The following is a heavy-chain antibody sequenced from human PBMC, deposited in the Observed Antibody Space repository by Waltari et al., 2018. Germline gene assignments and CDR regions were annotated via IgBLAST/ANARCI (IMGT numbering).Heavy chain of an antibody. Sequence: QVQLVQSGAEGRKPGASVKVPCKASGYTLTSSQMHWVRQSPGQGLEWIGRINPNSGDTNYARKFQDRVTMTRDTSVNTAYMVVGRLTSDDTAVYFCARESSFSTSWYPGFDPWGQGTLVTVAS. CDR1: GYTLTSSQ. CDR2: INPNSGDT. J-gene: IGHJ5*02. V-gene: IGHV1-2*06. D-gene: IGHD2-2*01. CDR3: ARESSFSTSWYPGFDP.